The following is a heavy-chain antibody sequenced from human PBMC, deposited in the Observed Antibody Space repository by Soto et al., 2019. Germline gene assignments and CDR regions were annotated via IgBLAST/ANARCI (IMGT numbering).Heavy chain of an antibody. D-gene: IGHD4-17*01. J-gene: IGHJ3*02. CDR3: ARMGVTTLDAFDI. CDR2: ISSSSSTI. Sequence: GGSLRLSCAASGFTFSSYSMNWVRQAPGKGLEWVSYISSSSSTIYYADSVKGRFTISRDNAKNSLYLQMNSLRAEDTAVYYCARMGVTTLDAFDIWGQGTMVTVSS. CDR1: GFTFSSYS. V-gene: IGHV3-48*01.